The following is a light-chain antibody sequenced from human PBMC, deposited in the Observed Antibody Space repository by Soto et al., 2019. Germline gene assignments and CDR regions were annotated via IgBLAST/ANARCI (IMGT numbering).Light chain of an antibody. CDR3: HQPSNWPLT. V-gene: IGKV3-11*01. Sequence: EIVLTQAPDTLSLSPGEIATLSCRASQSVCTSLAWYQQKPGQSPSLLISDVSNRATGIPARFSGSGSRTDFTLTISSLEPEDFAVYYCHQPSNWPLTFGGGTKV. CDR2: DVS. CDR1: QSVCTS. J-gene: IGKJ4*01.